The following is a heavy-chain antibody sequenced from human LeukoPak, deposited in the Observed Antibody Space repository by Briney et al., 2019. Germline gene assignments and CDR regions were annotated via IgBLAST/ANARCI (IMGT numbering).Heavy chain of an antibody. CDR2: ISSSSSYI. V-gene: IGHV3-21*01. CDR1: GFTFSSYS. Sequence: GGSLRLSCAASGFTFSSYSMNWVRQAPGKGLEWVSSISSSSSYIYYADSVKGRLTISRDNAKNSLYLQMNSLRAEDTAVYYCARGGIRFLEWLLSLCWGQGTLVTVSS. CDR3: ARGGIRFLEWLLSLC. D-gene: IGHD3-3*01. J-gene: IGHJ4*02.